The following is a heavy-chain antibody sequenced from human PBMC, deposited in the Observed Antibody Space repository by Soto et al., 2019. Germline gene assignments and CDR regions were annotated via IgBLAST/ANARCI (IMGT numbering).Heavy chain of an antibody. Sequence: GGSLRLSCEGSGFTFSSYEMYWVRQAPGKGLEWISYISTTSGAIFYADSVKGRFTISRDNSKNSLYLQMNSLRVEDTAVYYCARDRLSMVADITYFFDYWGQGTPVTVSS. CDR3: ARDRLSMVADITYFFDY. D-gene: IGHD3-10*01. J-gene: IGHJ4*02. CDR2: ISTTSGAI. CDR1: GFTFSSYE. V-gene: IGHV3-48*03.